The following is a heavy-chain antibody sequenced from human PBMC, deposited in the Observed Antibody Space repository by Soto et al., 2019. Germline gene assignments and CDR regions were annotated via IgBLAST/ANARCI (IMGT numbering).Heavy chain of an antibody. CDR3: ARGSGYSGSED. CDR2: IYYSGST. CDR1: GGSISSSSYY. J-gene: IGHJ4*02. D-gene: IGHD5-12*01. Sequence: QLQLQESGPGLVKPSETLSLTCTVSGGSISSSSYYWGWIRQPPGKGLEWIGRIYYSGSTYYNPSLKSRVTISVDKSKNQFSLKLSSVTAADMAVYYCARGSGYSGSEDWGQGTLVTVSS. V-gene: IGHV4-39*01.